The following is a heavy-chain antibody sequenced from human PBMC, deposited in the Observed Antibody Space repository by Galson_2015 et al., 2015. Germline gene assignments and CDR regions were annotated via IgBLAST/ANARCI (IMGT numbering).Heavy chain of an antibody. CDR1: GFTFSNYG. D-gene: IGHD3-16*01. CDR3: ARYYAADTVLIPFY. V-gene: IGHV3-30*03. CDR2: ILYDGTNK. Sequence: SLRLSCAASGFTFSNYGMHWVRQAPGKGLEWVAVILYDGTNKYYGDSVKGRFTISRDNSKNTLYLQVNSLRVDDTAVYYCARYYAADTVLIPFYWGQGTLVTVSS. J-gene: IGHJ4*02.